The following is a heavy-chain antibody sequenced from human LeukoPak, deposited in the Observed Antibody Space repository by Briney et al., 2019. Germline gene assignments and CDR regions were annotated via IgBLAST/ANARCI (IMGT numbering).Heavy chain of an antibody. CDR2: ISSSSSYI. D-gene: IGHD3-22*01. Sequence: PGGSLRLSCAASGFTFSSYSMNWVRQAPGKGLEWVSSISSSSSYIYYADSVKGRFTISRDNAKNSLYLQMNSLRAEDTAVYYCARITTGRAYYYYMDVWGKGTTVTVSS. V-gene: IGHV3-21*01. CDR1: GFTFSSYS. CDR3: ARITTGRAYYYYMDV. J-gene: IGHJ6*03.